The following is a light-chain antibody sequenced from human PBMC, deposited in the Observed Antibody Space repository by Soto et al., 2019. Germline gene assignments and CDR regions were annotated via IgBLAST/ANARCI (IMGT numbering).Light chain of an antibody. CDR2: GVR. J-gene: IGLJ2*01. CDR1: SNDIGAYDF. V-gene: IGLV2-14*01. Sequence: QSVLTQPTSVSGSPGQSITISCTGNSNDIGAYDFVSWYQQHPGKAPRLLIHGVRNRPSGISSRFSASKSGLTASLTISGLQAEDEADYYCSSYTSSSTVFGGGTKLTVL. CDR3: SSYTSSSTV.